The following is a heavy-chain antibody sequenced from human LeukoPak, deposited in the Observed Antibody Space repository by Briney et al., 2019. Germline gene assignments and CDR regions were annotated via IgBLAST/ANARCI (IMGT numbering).Heavy chain of an antibody. D-gene: IGHD6-6*01. CDR3: ALESYSSSSGRVDY. CDR2: INHSGST. CDR1: GGSFSGYY. Sequence: PSETLSLTCAVYGGSFSGYYWSWIRQPPGKGLEWIGEINHSGSTNHNPSLKSRVTISVDTSKNQFSLKLSSVTAADTAVYYCALESYSSSSGRVDYWGQGTLVTVSS. V-gene: IGHV4-34*01. J-gene: IGHJ4*02.